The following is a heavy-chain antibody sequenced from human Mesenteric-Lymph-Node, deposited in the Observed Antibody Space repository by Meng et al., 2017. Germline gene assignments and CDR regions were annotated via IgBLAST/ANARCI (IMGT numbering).Heavy chain of an antibody. CDR2: ISYDGSNK. V-gene: IGHV3-30*04. Sequence: GESLKISCAASGFTFSSYAMHWVRQAPGKGLEWVAVISYDGSNKYYADSVKGRFTISRDNSKNTLYLQMNSLRAEDTAVYYCARGLKAYYYDSSGYYYGVRGGFFDYWGQGTLVTVSS. CDR1: GFTFSSYA. CDR3: ARGLKAYYYDSSGYYYGVRGGFFDY. D-gene: IGHD3-22*01. J-gene: IGHJ4*02.